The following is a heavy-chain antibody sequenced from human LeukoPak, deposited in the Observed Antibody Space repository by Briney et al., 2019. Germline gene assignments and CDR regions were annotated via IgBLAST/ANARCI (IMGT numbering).Heavy chain of an antibody. CDR2: ISGSGGST. CDR1: GFTFSSYT. Sequence: PGGSLRLSCAASGFTFSSYTMSWVRQAPGKGLEWVSAISGSGGSTYYADSVKGRFTISRDNSKNTLYLQMNSLRAEDTAVYYCAKDQRVIMGIAVAGTLDWGQGTLVTVSS. J-gene: IGHJ4*02. D-gene: IGHD6-19*01. CDR3: AKDQRVIMGIAVAGTLD. V-gene: IGHV3-23*01.